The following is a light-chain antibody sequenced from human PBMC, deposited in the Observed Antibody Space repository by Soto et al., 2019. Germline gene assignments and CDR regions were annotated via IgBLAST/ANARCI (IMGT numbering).Light chain of an antibody. CDR3: QAYDYSLTASV. CDR1: SSDVGGYNY. V-gene: IGLV2-11*01. Sequence: QSALTQPRSVSGSPGQSVTISCTGTSSDVGGYNYVSWYQQHPGKAPKLMIYDVSKRPSGVPDRFSGSKSGNTASLTISGLQAEDEADYYCQAYDYSLTASVFGGGTQLTVL. J-gene: IGLJ3*02. CDR2: DVS.